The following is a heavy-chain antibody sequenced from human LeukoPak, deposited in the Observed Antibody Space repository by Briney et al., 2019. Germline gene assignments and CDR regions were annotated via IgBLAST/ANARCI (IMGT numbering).Heavy chain of an antibody. D-gene: IGHD6-19*01. CDR3: ARVNLGYSSGLWHQPTANAFDI. J-gene: IGHJ3*02. V-gene: IGHV4-34*01. CDR2: INHSGST. Sequence: PSETLSLTCAVYGGSFSGYYWSWIRQPPGKGLEWIGEINHSGSTNYNPSLKSRVTISVDTSKNQFSLKLSSVTAADTAVYYCARVNLGYSSGLWHQPTANAFDIWGQGTMVTVSS. CDR1: GGSFSGYY.